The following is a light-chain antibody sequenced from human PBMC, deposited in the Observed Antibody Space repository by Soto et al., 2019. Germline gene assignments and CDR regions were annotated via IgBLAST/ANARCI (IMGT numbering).Light chain of an antibody. Sequence: EIVMTQSPATLSVSPGERATLSCRASQSVDSKLAWYQQKPGQGPRLLIYGASSRATGIPARFSGSGSGTDFTHTISSLQSEDFAVYYCQHYSTWVWTFGQGTKVEIK. J-gene: IGKJ1*01. V-gene: IGKV3-15*01. CDR2: GAS. CDR3: QHYSTWVWT. CDR1: QSVDSK.